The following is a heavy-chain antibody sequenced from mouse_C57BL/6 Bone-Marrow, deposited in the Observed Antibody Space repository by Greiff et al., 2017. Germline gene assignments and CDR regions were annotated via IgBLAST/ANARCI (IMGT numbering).Heavy chain of an antibody. V-gene: IGHV1-42*01. CDR2: INPSTGGT. J-gene: IGHJ2*01. CDR3: ARHGYFSY. CDR1: GYSFTGYY. Sequence: EVQLQQSGPELVKPGASVKISCKASGYSFTGYYMNWVKQSPEKSLEWIGEINPSTGGTTYNQKFKAKATLTVDKSSSTAYMQLKSLTSEDSAVYYCARHGYFSYWGQGTTLTVSS. D-gene: IGHD2-3*01.